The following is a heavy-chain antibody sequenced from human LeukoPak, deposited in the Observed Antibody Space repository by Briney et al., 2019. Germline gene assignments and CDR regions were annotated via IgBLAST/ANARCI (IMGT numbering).Heavy chain of an antibody. CDR2: IYPGDSDA. V-gene: IGHV5-51*03. D-gene: IGHD6-13*01. CDR3: ARLSSSWLAVDS. Sequence: PGESLKISCKRSGYSFSSYWIGWVRQMPGKGLEWMGIIYPGDSDARYSPSFEGQVTISVDKSISTAYLQWSSLKASDTAMYYCARLSSSWLAVDSWGQGTLVTVSS. CDR1: GYSFSSYW. J-gene: IGHJ4*02.